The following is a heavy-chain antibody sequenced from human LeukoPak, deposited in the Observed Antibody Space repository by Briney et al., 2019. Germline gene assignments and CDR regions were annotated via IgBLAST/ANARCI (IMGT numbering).Heavy chain of an antibody. CDR3: ARDKGSPPRPYYMDV. CDR1: GFTFRTYA. V-gene: IGHV3-23*01. J-gene: IGHJ6*03. Sequence: GGSLRLSCAASGFTFRTYAMSWVRQAPGKGLEWVSGIGTTGNTYYADSVKGRFTISRDNSKNTLHLQMNSLRAEDTAVYYCARDKGSPPRPYYMDVWGKGTTVTVSS. CDR2: IGTTGNT. D-gene: IGHD1-26*01.